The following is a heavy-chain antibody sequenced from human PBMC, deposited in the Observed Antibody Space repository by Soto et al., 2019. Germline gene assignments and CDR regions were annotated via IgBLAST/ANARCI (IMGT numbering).Heavy chain of an antibody. CDR3: ARHQTLVAATSGFDY. D-gene: IGHD2-15*01. CDR2: IYYSGST. CDR1: GGSISSSSYY. V-gene: IGHV4-39*01. J-gene: IGHJ4*02. Sequence: SETLSLTCTVSGGSISSSSYYWGWIRQPPGKGLEWIGSIYYSGSTYYNPSLKSRVTISVDTSKNQFSLKLSSVTAADTAVYYCARHQTLVAATSGFDYWGQGTLVTVSS.